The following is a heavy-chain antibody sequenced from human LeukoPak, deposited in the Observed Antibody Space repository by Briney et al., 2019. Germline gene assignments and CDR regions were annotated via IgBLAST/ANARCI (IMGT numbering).Heavy chain of an antibody. CDR3: AREGVAAAGKLDY. CDR2: IYYSGST. J-gene: IGHJ4*02. CDR1: GGSIGSYY. Sequence: SETLSLTCTVSGGSIGSYYWSWIRQPPGKGLEWIGYIYYSGSTNYNPSLKSRVTISLDTSKNQFSMNLISVTAADTAVYYCAREGVAAAGKLDYWGQGALVTVSS. V-gene: IGHV4-59*01. D-gene: IGHD6-13*01.